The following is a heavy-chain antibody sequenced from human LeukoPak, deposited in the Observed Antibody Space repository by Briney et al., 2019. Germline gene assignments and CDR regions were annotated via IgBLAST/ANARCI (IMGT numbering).Heavy chain of an antibody. CDR2: MNPNSGNT. Sequence: ASVKVSYKASGYTFTSYEIHWVRQAPGQGLEWMGWMNPNSGNTVYAQKFQGRLTITRHTSTSTAYMELRSLRSDDTAVYYCARQNYGSGSYYDYWGQGTLVTVSS. CDR1: GYTFTSYE. D-gene: IGHD3-10*01. J-gene: IGHJ4*02. CDR3: ARQNYGSGSYYDY. V-gene: IGHV1-8*03.